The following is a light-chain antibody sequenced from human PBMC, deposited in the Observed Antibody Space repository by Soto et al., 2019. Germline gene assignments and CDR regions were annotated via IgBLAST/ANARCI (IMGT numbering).Light chain of an antibody. CDR3: QQRYNWPPLT. CDR2: DAS. J-gene: IGKJ4*01. V-gene: IGKV3-11*01. CDR1: QSVSTY. Sequence: EIVLTQSPATLSLSPGERATLSCRASQSVSTYLAWYQLRPGQAPRLLIYDASNRATGIPARFSGSGSGTDLTLTISSLETEDFAVYYCQQRYNWPPLTFGGGTRVEIK.